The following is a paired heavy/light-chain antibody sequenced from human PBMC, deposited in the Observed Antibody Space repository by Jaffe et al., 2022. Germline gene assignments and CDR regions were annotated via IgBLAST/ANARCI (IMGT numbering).Heavy chain of an antibody. Sequence: EVQLVESGGGLVKPGGSLRLTCATSGFTFSTYTMNWVRQGPEKGLEWVGSISSRNKILYAESMRGRFIISRDNAKNSLDLQMSSLKAEDTAVYYCARDFYYDNIWGSERHGDGLGIWGQGTMVTVSS. CDR3: ARDFYYDNIWGSERHGDGLGI. CDR1: GFTFSTYT. D-gene: IGHD3-16*01. J-gene: IGHJ3*02. V-gene: IGHV3-21*01. CDR2: ISSRNKI.
Light chain of an antibody. J-gene: IGLJ3*02. Sequence: SYELTQPPSVSVSPGQTARITCSGDALPKKNAYWYQQKSGQAPVLVIYEDTKRPSGIPERFSGSSSGTLATLIINGAQVEDEADYYCSSTDSTGKYRVFGGGTKLTVL. CDR3: SSTDSTGKYRV. CDR2: EDT. CDR1: ALPKKN. V-gene: IGLV3-10*01.